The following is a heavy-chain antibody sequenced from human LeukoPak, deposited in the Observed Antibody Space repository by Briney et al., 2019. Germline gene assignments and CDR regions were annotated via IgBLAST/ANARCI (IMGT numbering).Heavy chain of an antibody. CDR3: ARPHVTTAVGY. J-gene: IGHJ4*02. CDR1: GFTFSNYA. D-gene: IGHD4-23*01. V-gene: IGHV3-30*01. Sequence: GGSLRLSCAVSGFTFSNYAMHWVRQAPGKGLEWVAVISYDGSDKYYADSVKGRFTISRDNSKNTLFLQMNSLRTEDTAVYYCARPHVTTAVGYWGQGTLVTVPS. CDR2: ISYDGSDK.